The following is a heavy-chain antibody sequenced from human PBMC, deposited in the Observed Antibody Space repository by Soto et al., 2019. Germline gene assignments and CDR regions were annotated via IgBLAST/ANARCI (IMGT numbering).Heavy chain of an antibody. CDR2: ITATNGNT. V-gene: IGHV3-23*01. Sequence: GSLRLSCVASGXTFKAYSMGWVRQAPGKGLEWVSSITATNGNTYYADSVRGRFTISRDNSRNSLFLQMNGLRPEDSALYYCAKDEGTSSTVFDYWGQGTLGTVSS. CDR1: GXTFKAYS. J-gene: IGHJ4*02. D-gene: IGHD4-4*01. CDR3: AKDEGTSSTVFDY.